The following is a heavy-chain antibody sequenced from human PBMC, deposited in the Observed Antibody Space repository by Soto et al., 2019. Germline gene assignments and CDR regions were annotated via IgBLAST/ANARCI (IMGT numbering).Heavy chain of an antibody. V-gene: IGHV1-18*01. CDR1: GYTFTSYG. CDR2: ISAYNGNT. D-gene: IGHD3-10*01. J-gene: IGHJ5*02. Sequence: QVQLVQSGAEVKKPGASVKVSCKASGYTFTSYGISWVRQAPGQGLEWMGWISAYNGNTNYAQKLQGRVTMTTDTSPSTSYMGRRSLRSDDTAVYYCARVDEEGVYGSGSYPVRFDPWGQGTLVTVSS. CDR3: ARVDEEGVYGSGSYPVRFDP.